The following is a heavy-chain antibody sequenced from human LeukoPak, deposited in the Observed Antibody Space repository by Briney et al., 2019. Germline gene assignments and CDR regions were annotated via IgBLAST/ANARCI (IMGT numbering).Heavy chain of an antibody. CDR3: AKIFCDSGGYYYY. CDR1: GFTFSSYS. CDR2: ISSSSSYI. V-gene: IGHV3-21*01. J-gene: IGHJ6*01. Sequence: GGSLRLSCAASGFTFSSYSMNWVRQAPGEGLEWVSSISSSSSYIYYADSVEGRCTISRDNSTNKLCLQMGSLRAEDMAVYYCAKIFCDSGGYYYY. D-gene: IGHD3-22*01.